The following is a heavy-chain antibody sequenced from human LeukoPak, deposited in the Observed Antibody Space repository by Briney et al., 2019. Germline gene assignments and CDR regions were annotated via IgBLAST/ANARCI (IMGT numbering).Heavy chain of an antibody. CDR3: ARAEGYCGGDCYSYAFDI. J-gene: IGHJ3*02. CDR1: GYTFTGHY. D-gene: IGHD2-21*02. Sequence: GASVKVSCKDSGYTFTGHYIYWVRQAPGQWLEWMGWINPNSGGTNYAQKFQGRVTMTRDTSISTAYMELSRLRSDDTAVYYCARAEGYCGGDCYSYAFDIWGQGTMLTVSS. V-gene: IGHV1-2*02. CDR2: INPNSGGT.